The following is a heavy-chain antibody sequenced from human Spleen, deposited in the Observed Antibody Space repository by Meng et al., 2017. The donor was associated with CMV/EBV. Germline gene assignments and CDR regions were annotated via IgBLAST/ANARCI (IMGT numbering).Heavy chain of an antibody. CDR1: GFALSSSGMG. V-gene: IGHV2-5*02. J-gene: IGHJ4*02. D-gene: IGHD2-15*01. CDR2: IYWDDDK. CDR3: AHRDYCSGGTCTFDY. Sequence: GFALSSSGMGVGWIRPPPGKALEWLALIYWDDDKRYSPSLKSRLTITKDTSKNQVVLTMTNMDPVDTATYYCAHRDYCSGGTCTFDYWGQGTLVTVSS.